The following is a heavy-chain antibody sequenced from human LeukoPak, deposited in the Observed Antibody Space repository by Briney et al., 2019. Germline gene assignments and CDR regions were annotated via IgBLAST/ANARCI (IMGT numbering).Heavy chain of an antibody. CDR2: IKQDGSEK. J-gene: IGHJ4*02. CDR3: AKLFNDYGDYYFDY. CDR1: GFTFSSYW. D-gene: IGHD4-17*01. V-gene: IGHV3-7*03. Sequence: GGSLRLSCAASGFTFSSYWMSWVRQAPGKGLEWVANIKQDGSEKYYVDSVKGRFTISRDNAKNSLYLQMNSLRAEDTAVYYCAKLFNDYGDYYFDYWGQGTLVTVSS.